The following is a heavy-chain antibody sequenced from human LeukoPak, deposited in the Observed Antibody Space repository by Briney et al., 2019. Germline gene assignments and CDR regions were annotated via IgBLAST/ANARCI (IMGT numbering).Heavy chain of an antibody. V-gene: IGHV3-30*04. CDR1: GFTFSSYA. D-gene: IGHD3-9*01. CDR2: ISNDGSNK. Sequence: GRSLRLSCAASGFTFSSYAMHWVRQAPGKGLEWVAVISNDGSNKYYADSVKGRFTISRDNSKNTLYLQMNSLRAEDTAVYYCASPLTGRGLSLKYYFDYWGQGTLVTVSS. J-gene: IGHJ4*02. CDR3: ASPLTGRGLSLKYYFDY.